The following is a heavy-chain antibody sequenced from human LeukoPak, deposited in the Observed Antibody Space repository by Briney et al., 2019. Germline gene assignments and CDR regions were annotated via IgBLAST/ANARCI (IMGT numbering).Heavy chain of an antibody. Sequence: PGGSLRLSCAASGFTFSSYTMNWVRQAPGKGLEWVSIISSGSSYIHYADSVKGRFTISRDNAKNSLYLQMNSLRAEDTAVYFCAKDWGSKFASGSSYLDSWGQGTLVTVSS. D-gene: IGHD3-10*01. CDR2: ISSGSSYI. V-gene: IGHV3-21*01. CDR3: AKDWGSKFASGSSYLDS. CDR1: GFTFSSYT. J-gene: IGHJ4*02.